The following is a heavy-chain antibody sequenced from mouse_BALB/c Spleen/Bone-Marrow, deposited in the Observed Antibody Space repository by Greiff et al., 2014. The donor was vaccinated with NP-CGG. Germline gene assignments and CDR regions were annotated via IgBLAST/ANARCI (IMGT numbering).Heavy chain of an antibody. CDR2: ISSGSSTI. CDR3: TRSGTLGAMDY. Sequence: DVMLVESGGGLMQPGGSRKLSCAPSGFTFSSFGMHWVRQAPEKGLEWVAYISSGSSTIYYADTMKGRFTISRDNPKNTLFLQMTSLRSEDTAMYYCTRSGTLGAMDYWGQGTSVTVSS. CDR1: GFTFSSFG. V-gene: IGHV5-17*02. D-gene: IGHD3-3*01. J-gene: IGHJ4*01.